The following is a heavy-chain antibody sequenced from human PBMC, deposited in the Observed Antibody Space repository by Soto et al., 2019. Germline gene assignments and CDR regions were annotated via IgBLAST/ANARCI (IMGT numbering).Heavy chain of an antibody. J-gene: IGHJ6*02. CDR3: AKSGDVGNEERRNSIYYYYGMDV. CDR1: GFTFSSYA. Sequence: EVQLLESGGGLVQPGGSLRLSCAASGFTFSSYAMSWVRQAPGKGLEWVSAISGSGGSTYYADSVKGRFTISRDNSKNTLYLQMNSLRAEDTAVYYCAKSGDVGNEERRNSIYYYYGMDVWGQGTTVTVSS. D-gene: IGHD7-27*01. CDR2: ISGSGGST. V-gene: IGHV3-23*01.